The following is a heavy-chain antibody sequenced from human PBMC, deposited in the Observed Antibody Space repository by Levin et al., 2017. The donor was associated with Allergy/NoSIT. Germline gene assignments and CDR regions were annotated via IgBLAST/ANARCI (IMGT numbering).Heavy chain of an antibody. CDR2: IIPIFGTA. V-gene: IGHV1-69*01. D-gene: IGHD2-2*01. CDR1: GGTFSSYA. J-gene: IGHJ6*02. Sequence: KISCKASGGTFSSYAISWVRQAPGQGLEWMGGIIPIFGTANYAQKFQGRVTITADESTSTAYMELSSLRSEDTAVYYCASKRGVVPAAERNYYGMDGWGQGTTVTVSS. CDR3: ASKRGVVPAAERNYYGMDG.